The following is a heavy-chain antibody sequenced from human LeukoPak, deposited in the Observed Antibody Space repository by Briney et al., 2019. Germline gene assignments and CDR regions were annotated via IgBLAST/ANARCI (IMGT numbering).Heavy chain of an antibody. CDR1: GGSFSGYY. CDR2: INHSGST. CDR3: ARGVAARQGDDY. V-gene: IGHV4-34*01. J-gene: IGHJ4*02. Sequence: SETLSLTCAVYGGSFSGYYWSWIRQPPGKGLEWIGEINHSGSTNYNPSLKSRVTISVDTSKNQFSLKLGSVTAADTAVYYCARGVAARQGDDYWGQGTLVTVSS. D-gene: IGHD6-6*01.